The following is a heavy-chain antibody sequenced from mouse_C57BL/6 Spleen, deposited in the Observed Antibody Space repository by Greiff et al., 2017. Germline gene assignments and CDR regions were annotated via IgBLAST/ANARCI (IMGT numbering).Heavy chain of an antibody. V-gene: IGHV2-9-1*01. CDR3: ARNYGSSLYAMDY. D-gene: IGHD1-1*01. Sequence: VQVVESGPGLVAPSQSLSITCTVSGFSLTSYAISWVRQPPGKGLEWLGVIWTGGGTNYNSALKSRLSISKDNSKSQVFLKMNSLQTDDTARYXCARNYGSSLYAMDYWGQGTSVTVSS. CDR2: IWTGGGT. J-gene: IGHJ4*01. CDR1: GFSLTSYA.